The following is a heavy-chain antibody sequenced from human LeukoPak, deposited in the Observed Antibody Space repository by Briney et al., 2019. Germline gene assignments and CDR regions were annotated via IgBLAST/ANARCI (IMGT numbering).Heavy chain of an antibody. CDR2: IYYSGST. CDR3: ARERGYYDSSALQKDAFDI. V-gene: IGHV4-59*12. Sequence: SETLSLTCTVSGGSISSYYWSWIRQPPGKGLEWIGYIYYSGSTNYNPSLKSRVTISVDTSKNQFSLKLSSVTAADTAVYYCARERGYYDSSALQKDAFDIWGQGTMVTVSS. D-gene: IGHD3-22*01. CDR1: GGSISSYY. J-gene: IGHJ3*02.